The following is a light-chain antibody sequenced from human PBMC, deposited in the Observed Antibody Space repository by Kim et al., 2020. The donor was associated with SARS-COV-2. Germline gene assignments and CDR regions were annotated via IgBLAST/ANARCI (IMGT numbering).Light chain of an antibody. Sequence: QSVTISCAGTNGDVGSYNYVSCYQQHPGKAPKLMIYAVSNRPSGVSNRFSGSKSGNTASLTISGLQAEDEADYYCSSYTRSSTNYVFGTGTQLTVL. CDR3: SSYTRSSTNYV. V-gene: IGLV2-14*03. CDR2: AVS. CDR1: NGDVGSYNY. J-gene: IGLJ1*01.